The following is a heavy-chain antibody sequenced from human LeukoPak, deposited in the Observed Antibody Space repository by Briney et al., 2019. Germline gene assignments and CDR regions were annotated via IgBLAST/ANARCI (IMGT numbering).Heavy chain of an antibody. CDR3: TRGNWNYGNAFDI. Sequence: GGSLRLSCTASGFTFGDYAMSRVRQAPGKGLEWVGFIRSKAYGGTTGYAASVKGRFTISRDGSKSIAYLQMNSLKTDDTAVYYCTRGNWNYGNAFDIWGQGTMVTVSS. CDR1: GFTFGDYA. J-gene: IGHJ3*02. CDR2: IRSKAYGGTT. D-gene: IGHD1-7*01. V-gene: IGHV3-49*04.